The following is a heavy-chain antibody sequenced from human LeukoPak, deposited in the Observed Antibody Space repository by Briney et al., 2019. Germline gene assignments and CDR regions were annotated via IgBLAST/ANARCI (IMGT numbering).Heavy chain of an antibody. J-gene: IGHJ4*02. CDR1: GFTFSSYA. V-gene: IGHV3-30-3*01. CDR3: ARSDYSSSSGYYFDY. Sequence: PGGSLRLSCAASGFTFSSYAMHWVRQAPGKGLEWVAVISYDGSNKYYADSVKGRFTISRDNSKNTLYLQMDSLRAEDTAVYYCARSDYSSSSGYYFDYWGQGTLVTVSS. CDR2: ISYDGSNK. D-gene: IGHD6-6*01.